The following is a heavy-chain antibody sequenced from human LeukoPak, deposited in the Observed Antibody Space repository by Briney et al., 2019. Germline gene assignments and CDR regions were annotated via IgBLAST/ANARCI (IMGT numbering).Heavy chain of an antibody. J-gene: IGHJ3*02. CDR1: GGTFSSYA. V-gene: IGHV1-69*05. Sequence: GASVKVSCKASGGTFSSYAISWVRQAPGQGLEWMGGIIPIFGTANYAQKFQGRVTITTDESTSTAYMELSSLRSEDTAVYYCARAVRRVTDAFDIWGQGTMVTVSS. CDR3: ARAVRRVTDAFDI. CDR2: IIPIFGTA. D-gene: IGHD3-10*01.